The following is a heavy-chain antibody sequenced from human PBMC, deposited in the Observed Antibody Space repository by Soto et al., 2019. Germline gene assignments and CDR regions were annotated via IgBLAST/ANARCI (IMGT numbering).Heavy chain of an antibody. V-gene: IGHV1-24*01. CDR3: ATGVTATGTSFDH. Sequence: ASVKVSCKVSGFTLSDLSIHWVRQPPGKGLAWMGSFDPEDGETIYSQNIQGRVTMTEDKSTDTAYMELSDLRSEDTAFYYCATGVTATGTSFDHWGQ. D-gene: IGHD1-7*01. J-gene: IGHJ4*01. CDR2: FDPEDGET. CDR1: GFTLSDLS.